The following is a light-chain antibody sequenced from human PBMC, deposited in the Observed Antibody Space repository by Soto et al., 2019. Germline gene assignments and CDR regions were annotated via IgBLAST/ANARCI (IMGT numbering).Light chain of an antibody. CDR2: EVS. Sequence: QSALTQPPSASGSPGQSVTISCTGTSSDVGGYNYVSWYQQHPGKAPKLMIYEVSKRPSGVPDRFSGSKSGNTASLTVSGLQAEDEADYYCISYAGSNLLYVFGTGTKGTVL. CDR1: SSDVGGYNY. J-gene: IGLJ1*01. V-gene: IGLV2-8*01. CDR3: ISYAGSNLLYV.